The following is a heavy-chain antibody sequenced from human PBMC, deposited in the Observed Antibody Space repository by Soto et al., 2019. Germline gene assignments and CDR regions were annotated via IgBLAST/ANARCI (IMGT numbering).Heavy chain of an antibody. CDR1: GGSVSSGSYY. V-gene: IGHV4-61*01. J-gene: IGHJ6*02. CDR3: ARELFWSGYSETALDYYYGMDV. CDR2: IYYSGST. Sequence: SETLSLTCTVSGGSVSSGSYYWSWIRQPPGKGLEWIGYIYYSGSTNYNPSLKSRVTISVDTSKNQFSLKLSSVTAADTAVYYCARELFWSGYSETALDYYYGMDVWGQGTTVTVSS. D-gene: IGHD3-3*01.